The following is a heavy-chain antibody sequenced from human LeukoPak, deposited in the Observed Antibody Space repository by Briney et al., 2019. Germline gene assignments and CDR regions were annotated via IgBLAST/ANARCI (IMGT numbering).Heavy chain of an antibody. Sequence: GESLKISGKGSGYSFTSYWIGWMRQTPGKGLEWMGIIYPGDSETRYSPSFQGQVTISADQSISTAYLQWSSLKASDTAMYYCARRELFSYGFGYWGQGTLVTVSS. CDR2: IYPGDSET. CDR1: GYSFTSYW. V-gene: IGHV5-51*01. J-gene: IGHJ4*02. CDR3: ARRELFSYGFGY. D-gene: IGHD5-18*01.